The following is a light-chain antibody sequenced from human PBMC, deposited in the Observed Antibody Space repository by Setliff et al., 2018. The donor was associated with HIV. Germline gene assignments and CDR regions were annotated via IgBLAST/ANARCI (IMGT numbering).Light chain of an antibody. V-gene: IGLV1-40*01. Sequence: QSVLTQPPSVSGAPGQRVTIYCSGSSSNVGTGFGVQWYQQFPGAAPKLLIHDTNSRPSEVPVRFSGSKSGASASLAINGLEAEDEADYYCQSYDSRLNGHVFGTGTKVTV. J-gene: IGLJ1*01. CDR2: DTN. CDR1: SSNVGTGFG. CDR3: QSYDSRLNGHV.